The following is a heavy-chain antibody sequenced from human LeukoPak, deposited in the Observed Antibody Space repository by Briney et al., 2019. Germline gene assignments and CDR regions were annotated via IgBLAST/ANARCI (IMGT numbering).Heavy chain of an antibody. CDR3: TLYDFWSGYFDY. V-gene: IGHV3-15*01. CDR1: GFTFSNAW. D-gene: IGHD3-3*01. Sequence: GSLRLSCAASGFTFSNAWMSWVRQAPGKGLEWVGRIKSKTDGGTTDYAAPVKGRFTISRDDSKNTPYLQMNSLKTEDTAVYYCTLYDFWSGYFDYWGQGTLVTVSS. J-gene: IGHJ4*02. CDR2: IKSKTDGGTT.